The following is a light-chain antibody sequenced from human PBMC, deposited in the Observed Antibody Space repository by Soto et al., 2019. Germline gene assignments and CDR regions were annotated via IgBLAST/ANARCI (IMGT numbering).Light chain of an antibody. V-gene: IGKV1-6*01. CDR3: LQDYNYHRT. CDR1: QGIRND. Sequence: AIQMTQSPSSLSASVGDRFTITCRASQGIRNDLGWYQQKPGKAPKLLIYAASSLQSGVPSRFSGSGSGTDFTLTISSLQPEDFATYYCLQDYNYHRTFGQGTKVDIK. CDR2: AAS. J-gene: IGKJ1*01.